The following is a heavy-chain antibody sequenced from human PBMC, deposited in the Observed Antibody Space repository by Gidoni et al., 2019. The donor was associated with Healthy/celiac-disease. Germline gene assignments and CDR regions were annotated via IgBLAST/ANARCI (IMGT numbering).Heavy chain of an antibody. Sequence: QVQLQQWGAGLLKPSETLSLTCAVYGGSFRGYYWSWIRQPPGKGLEWIGEINHSGSTNYNPSLKSRVTISVDTSKNQFSLKLSSVTAADTAVYYCARDFVVAGMDVWGQGTTVTVSS. J-gene: IGHJ6*02. CDR3: ARDFVVAGMDV. D-gene: IGHD3-9*01. CDR1: GGSFRGYY. V-gene: IGHV4-34*01. CDR2: INHSGST.